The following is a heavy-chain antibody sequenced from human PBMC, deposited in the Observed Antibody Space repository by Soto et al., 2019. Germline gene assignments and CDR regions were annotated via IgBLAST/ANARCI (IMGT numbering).Heavy chain of an antibody. CDR1: GFTFSSYA. Sequence: QVQLVESGGGVVHPGRSLRLSCAASGFTFSSYAMHWVRQAPGKGLEWVAVVSYDGGSKYYAYSVKGRFTISRDNSKNTLYLQMNSLRAEDTAVYYCARGFCSGGSCYYYYYGMVVWVQGTTVTVSS. CDR3: ARGFCSGGSCYYYYYGMVV. CDR2: VSYDGGSK. D-gene: IGHD2-15*01. J-gene: IGHJ6*02. V-gene: IGHV3-30-3*01.